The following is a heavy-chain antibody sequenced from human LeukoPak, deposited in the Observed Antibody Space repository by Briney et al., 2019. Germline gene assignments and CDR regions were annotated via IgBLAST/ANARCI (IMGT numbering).Heavy chain of an antibody. CDR2: ISGYNGNY. CDR1: GYSFRNYG. CDR3: ARDRAAEYFDF. V-gene: IGHV1-18*01. Sequence: ASVKVSCKPSGYSFRNYGVAWVRQAPGQGLEWMGWISGYNGNYNYAQKLQGRFTLTTDASTNTVYMELRGLRSDDTAMYYCARDRAAEYFDFWGQGTLVTVS. D-gene: IGHD2-15*01. J-gene: IGHJ4*02.